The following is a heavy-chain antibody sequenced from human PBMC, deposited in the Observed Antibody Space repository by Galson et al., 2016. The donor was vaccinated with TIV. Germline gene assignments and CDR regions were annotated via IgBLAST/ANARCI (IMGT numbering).Heavy chain of an antibody. J-gene: IGHJ4*02. CDR3: TRGVSNYYFDS. V-gene: IGHV2-5*02. CDR2: IYWDDDK. CDR1: GFSLRTSGVG. D-gene: IGHD1-1*01. Sequence: PALVKPTQTLTLTCTFSGFSLRTSGVGVGWIRQPPGKALEWLALIYWDDDKRYSPSLRSRLAITKDTSKNQVVLIMTNVDPVDTATYYCTRGVSNYYFDSWGQGTLVTVSS.